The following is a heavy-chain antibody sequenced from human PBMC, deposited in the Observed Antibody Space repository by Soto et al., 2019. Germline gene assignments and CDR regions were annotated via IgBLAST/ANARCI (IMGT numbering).Heavy chain of an antibody. CDR1: GYTFTSYG. Sequence: QVQLVQSGAEVKKPGASVKVSCKASGYTFTSYGISWVRQAPGQGLEWMGWISAYNGNTNDAQKLQGRVTMTTDTSTSTAYMELRSLRSDDTAVYYCARDTAGGYSSSQNDYWGQGTLVTVSS. CDR3: ARDTAGGYSSSQNDY. CDR2: ISAYNGNT. V-gene: IGHV1-18*01. J-gene: IGHJ4*02. D-gene: IGHD6-19*01.